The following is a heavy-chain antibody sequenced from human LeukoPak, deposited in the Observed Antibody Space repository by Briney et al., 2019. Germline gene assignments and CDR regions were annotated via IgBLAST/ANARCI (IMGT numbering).Heavy chain of an antibody. CDR3: ARESSVTATY. J-gene: IGHJ4*02. V-gene: IGHV4-39*07. CDR1: GDSVTNTRYY. D-gene: IGHD2-15*01. Sequence: SETLSLTCTVSGDSVTNTRYYWGWIRQPLGKGLEWIGTIYYTGVTYYNPSLKSRVTISVDTSNDQFSLELTSVTAADTAVYYCARESSVTATYWGQGTLVIVSS. CDR2: IYYTGVT.